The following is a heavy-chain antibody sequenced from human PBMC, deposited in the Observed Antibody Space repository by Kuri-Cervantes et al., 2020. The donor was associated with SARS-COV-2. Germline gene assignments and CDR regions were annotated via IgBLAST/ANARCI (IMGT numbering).Heavy chain of an antibody. CDR3: AKELSEGYSSSCYFDY. D-gene: IGHD6-13*01. V-gene: IGHV3-23*01. Sequence: GGSLRLSCAASGFTFSSYAMSWVRQAPGKGLEWVSAISGSGSSTYYADSVKGRFTISRDNSKNTLYLQMNSLRAEDTAVYYCAKELSEGYSSSCYFDYWGQGTLVTVSS. CDR1: GFTFSSYA. CDR2: ISGSGSST. J-gene: IGHJ4*02.